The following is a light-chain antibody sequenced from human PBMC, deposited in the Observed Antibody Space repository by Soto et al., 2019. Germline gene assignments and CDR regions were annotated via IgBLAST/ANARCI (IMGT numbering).Light chain of an antibody. Sequence: QSVLTQPASVSGSPGQSITISCTGTSSDVGGYNYVSWYQQHPGKAPKLMIYNDYDRPSGISHRFSGSKSGNTASLTISGLQAEDEADYYCNSYTSTSTLVFGGGTKLTVL. CDR3: NSYTSTSTLV. CDR1: SSDVGGYNY. V-gene: IGLV2-14*03. CDR2: NDY. J-gene: IGLJ2*01.